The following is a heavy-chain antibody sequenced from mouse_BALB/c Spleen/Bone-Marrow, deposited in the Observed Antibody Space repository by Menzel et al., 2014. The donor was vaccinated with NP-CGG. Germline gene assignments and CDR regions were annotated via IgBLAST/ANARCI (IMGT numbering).Heavy chain of an antibody. CDR3: ARGGNYAWLAY. Sequence: EVKLQESGGGLVQPGGSRKLSCAASGFTFSSFGMHWVRQAPEKGLEWVAYISSGSSTIYYADTVKGRFTISRDNPKNTLFLQMTSLRSEDTAMYYCARGGNYAWLAYWGQGTLVTVSA. CDR2: ISSGSSTI. D-gene: IGHD2-1*01. V-gene: IGHV5-17*02. J-gene: IGHJ3*01. CDR1: GFTFSSFG.